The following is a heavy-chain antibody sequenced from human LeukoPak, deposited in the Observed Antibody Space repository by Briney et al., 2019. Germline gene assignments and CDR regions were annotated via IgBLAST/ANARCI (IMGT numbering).Heavy chain of an antibody. Sequence: GGSLRLSCAASGFTFSSYGMHWVRQAPGKGLEWVAVISYDGSNKYYADSVKGRFTISRDNSKNTLYLQMNSLRAEDTAVYYCARDPRWAAAATNYWGQGTLVTVSS. V-gene: IGHV3-30*03. CDR2: ISYDGSNK. CDR1: GFTFSSYG. J-gene: IGHJ4*02. D-gene: IGHD6-13*01. CDR3: ARDPRWAAAATNY.